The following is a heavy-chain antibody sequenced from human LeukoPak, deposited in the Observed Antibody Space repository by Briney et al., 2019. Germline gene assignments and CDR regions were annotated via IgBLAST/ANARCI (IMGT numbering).Heavy chain of an antibody. CDR2: INNDGSSA. Sequence: PGGSLRLSCAASGFTFSSYWMHWVRQTPGKGLIYISRINNDGSSANYADSVRGRFTISRDNAENTLYLQMNSLRAEDTAIYYCAKDDAYLQYDDWGQGTLVTVSS. CDR3: AKDDAYLQYDD. J-gene: IGHJ4*02. V-gene: IGHV3-74*01. D-gene: IGHD5-24*01. CDR1: GFTFSSYW.